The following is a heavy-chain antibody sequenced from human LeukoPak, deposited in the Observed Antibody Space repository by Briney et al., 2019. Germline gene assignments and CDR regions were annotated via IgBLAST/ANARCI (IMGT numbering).Heavy chain of an antibody. D-gene: IGHD3-3*01. J-gene: IGHJ4*02. CDR1: GYTFTSYG. CDR3: ARMRYDFWSGYYALGY. Sequence: GASVKVSCKASGYTFTSYGISWVRQAPGQGLEWMGWISAYNGNTNYAQKLQGRVTMTTDTSTSTAYMELRSLRSDDTAVYYCARMRYDFWSGYYALGYWGQGTMVTVSS. V-gene: IGHV1-18*01. CDR2: ISAYNGNT.